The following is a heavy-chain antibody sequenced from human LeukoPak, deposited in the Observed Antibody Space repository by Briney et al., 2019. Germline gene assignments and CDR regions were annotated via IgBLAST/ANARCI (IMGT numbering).Heavy chain of an antibody. CDR2: ISSSGSTI. D-gene: IGHD3-10*02. J-gene: IGHJ6*04. V-gene: IGHV3-48*03. CDR1: GFTFSSYE. Sequence: GGSLRLSCAASGFTFSSYERNWVRQAPGKGLEGVSYISSSGSTIYYADSVKGRFTISRDNAKNSLYLQMNSLRAEDTAVYYCAELGITMIGGVWGKGTTVTISS. CDR3: AELGITMIGGV.